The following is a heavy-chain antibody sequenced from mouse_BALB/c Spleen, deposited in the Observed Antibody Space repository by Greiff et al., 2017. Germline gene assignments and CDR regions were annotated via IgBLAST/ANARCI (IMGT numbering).Heavy chain of an antibody. Sequence: EVMLVESGGGLVKPGGSLKLSCAASGFTFSSYAMSWVRQSPEKRLEWVAEISSGGSYTYYPDTVTGRFTISRDNAKNTLYLEMSSLRSEDTAMYYCTRAGTGSMDYWGQGTSVTVSS. CDR2: ISSGGSYT. V-gene: IGHV5-9-4*01. CDR3: TRAGTGSMDY. CDR1: GFTFSSYA. J-gene: IGHJ4*01. D-gene: IGHD4-1*01.